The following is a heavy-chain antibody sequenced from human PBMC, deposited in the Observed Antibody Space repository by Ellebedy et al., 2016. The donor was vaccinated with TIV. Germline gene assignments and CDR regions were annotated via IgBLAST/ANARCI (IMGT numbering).Heavy chain of an antibody. CDR3: AKVATTMASYFDS. Sequence: PGGSLRLSCVVSGFTFNNYAMNWVRQAPGKGLEWVSTVSGGGGTSFYADAVKGRFTISRDNSNRTLFLQMNMLRSEDTAIYFCAKVATTMASYFDSWGQGALVTVSS. J-gene: IGHJ4*02. CDR2: VSGGGGTS. D-gene: IGHD1-1*01. CDR1: GFTFNNYA. V-gene: IGHV3-23*01.